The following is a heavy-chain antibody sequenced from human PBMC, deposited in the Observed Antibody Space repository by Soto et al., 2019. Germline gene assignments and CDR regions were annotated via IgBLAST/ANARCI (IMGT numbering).Heavy chain of an antibody. J-gene: IGHJ5*02. Sequence: QLLESGPGLVKPSETLSLPCTVSGGSISSSSYYWGWIRQPPGKGLEWIGSIYYSGSTYYNPSLKSRVTISVDTSKNQFSLKLSSVTAADTAVYYCARHERELPQYNWFDPLGQGTLVTVSS. CDR3: ARHERELPQYNWFDP. V-gene: IGHV4-39*01. CDR1: GGSISSSSYY. D-gene: IGHD1-26*01. CDR2: IYYSGST.